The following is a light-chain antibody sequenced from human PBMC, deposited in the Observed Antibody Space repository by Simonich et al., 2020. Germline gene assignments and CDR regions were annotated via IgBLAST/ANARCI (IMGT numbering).Light chain of an antibody. CDR2: GAS. CDR1: QSVSSN. Sequence: EIVLTQSPGTLSVSPGERATLSCRASQSVSSNLAWDQQKPGQAPRLLIYGASTRATGIPARFSGSGSGTEFTLTISSMQSEDFAVYYCQQYNNWPPTFGGGTKVEIK. J-gene: IGKJ4*01. CDR3: QQYNNWPPT. V-gene: IGKV3-15*01.